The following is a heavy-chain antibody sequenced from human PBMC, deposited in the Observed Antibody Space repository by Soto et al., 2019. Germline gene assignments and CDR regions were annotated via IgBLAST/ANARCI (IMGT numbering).Heavy chain of an antibody. Sequence: LSLTCTVSGGSIYRGGYYWGWIRQPPGRGLEWFGNIDYNGVTYSNPSLKSRVTITRDTSKNQFSLKLTSVTAADTALYYCGKVLVGATGHTDSDSWGPGTLVTV. D-gene: IGHD2-15*01. V-gene: IGHV4-39*01. CDR1: GGSIYRGGYY. CDR2: IDYNGVT. J-gene: IGHJ4*02. CDR3: GKVLVGATGHTDSDS.